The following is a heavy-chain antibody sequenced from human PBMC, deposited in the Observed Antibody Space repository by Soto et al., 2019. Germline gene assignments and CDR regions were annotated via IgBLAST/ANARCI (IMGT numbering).Heavy chain of an antibody. J-gene: IGHJ5*02. Sequence: ASVKVSCKASGYTFTNYGLGWVRQAPGQGPEWMGWISGQDGSTKYAQKFQGRVNMTIDTSTTTVYMELWSLSSDDTAIYYCAKTPVLLLFGGWFDPWGQGTLVTVS. CDR2: ISGQDGST. CDR3: AKTPVLLLFGGWFDP. CDR1: GYTFTNYG. V-gene: IGHV1-18*01. D-gene: IGHD3-16*01.